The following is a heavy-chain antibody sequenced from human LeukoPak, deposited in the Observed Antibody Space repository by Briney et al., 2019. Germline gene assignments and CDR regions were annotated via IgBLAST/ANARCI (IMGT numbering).Heavy chain of an antibody. CDR3: TRAYNWNHTAFDN. J-gene: IGHJ4*02. V-gene: IGHV3-49*04. CDR1: GFTFGDYV. D-gene: IGHD1-14*01. Sequence: PGGSLRLSCTTSGFTFGDYVMSWVRQAPGKGLEWVSFIRSKGYGGTSEYAASVKGRFTISRDDSKSIAYLQMNSLKTEDTAVYYCTRAYNWNHTAFDNWGRGTLVTVCS. CDR2: IRSKGYGGTS.